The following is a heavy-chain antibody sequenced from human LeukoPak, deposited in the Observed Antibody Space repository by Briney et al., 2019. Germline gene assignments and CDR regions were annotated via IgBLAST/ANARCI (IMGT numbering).Heavy chain of an antibody. CDR1: GGSISSYY. Sequence: SETLSLTCTVSGGSISSYYWSWIRQPPGKGLEWIGYIYYSGSTNYNPSLKSRVTISVDTSKNQFSLKLSSVTAADTAVYYCARVRGGSDYYYYYMDVCGKGTTVTVSS. J-gene: IGHJ6*03. V-gene: IGHV4-59*01. CDR2: IYYSGST. D-gene: IGHD3-10*01. CDR3: ARVRGGSDYYYYYMDV.